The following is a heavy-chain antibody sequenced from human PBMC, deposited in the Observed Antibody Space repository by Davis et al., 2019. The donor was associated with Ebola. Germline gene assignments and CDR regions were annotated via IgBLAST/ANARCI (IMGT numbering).Heavy chain of an antibody. CDR1: GGTFSSYT. CDR3: ARATFGYNSGWYADY. J-gene: IGHJ4*02. Sequence: SVKVSCQASGGTFSSYTISWVRQAPGQGLEWMGRIIPILGIANYAQKFQGRVTITTDTSASTAYLDLSSLRSDDTAVFYCARATFGYNSGWYADYWGQGTLVTVSS. V-gene: IGHV1-69*02. CDR2: IIPILGIA. D-gene: IGHD6-19*01.